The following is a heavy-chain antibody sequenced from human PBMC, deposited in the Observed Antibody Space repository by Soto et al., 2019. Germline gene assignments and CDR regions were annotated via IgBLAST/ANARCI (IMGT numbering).Heavy chain of an antibody. V-gene: IGHV4-34*01. CDR1: GGSFSGYY. J-gene: IGHJ6*02. Sequence: QVQLQQWGAGLLKPSETLSLTCAVYGGSFSGYYWSWIRQPPGKGLEWIGEINHSGSTNYNPSLTSRVTISVDTSKNQFSLKLSSVTAADTAVYYCARRFLNYGDYVYYGMDVWGQGTTVTVSS. CDR3: ARRFLNYGDYVYYGMDV. CDR2: INHSGST. D-gene: IGHD4-17*01.